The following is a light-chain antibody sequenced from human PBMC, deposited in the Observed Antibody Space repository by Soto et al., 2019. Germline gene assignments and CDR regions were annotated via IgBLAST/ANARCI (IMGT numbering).Light chain of an antibody. J-gene: IGKJ4*01. CDR1: QSVSSY. Sequence: EIVFTQSPATLSLSPGERATLSCRASQSVSSYLAWYQQKPGQAPRLLIYDASNRATGIPARFSGSGSGTDFTLTISSLEPEDFAVYYCQHRSSWPLTFGGGTKV. CDR2: DAS. V-gene: IGKV3-11*01. CDR3: QHRSSWPLT.